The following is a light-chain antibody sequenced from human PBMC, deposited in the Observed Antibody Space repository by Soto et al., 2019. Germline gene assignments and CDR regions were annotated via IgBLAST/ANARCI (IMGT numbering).Light chain of an antibody. CDR3: QVWDNSADHVV. V-gene: IGLV3-21*02. J-gene: IGLJ2*01. CDR2: DDT. Sequence: SYELTQPPSVSVAPGQTATITCGGNKIGSKSVHWYQQKPGQAPVLVLYDDTDRPSGIPERISGYNSGNTATLTISRVEAGDEADYSCQVWDNSADHVVFGGGTKLTVL. CDR1: KIGSKS.